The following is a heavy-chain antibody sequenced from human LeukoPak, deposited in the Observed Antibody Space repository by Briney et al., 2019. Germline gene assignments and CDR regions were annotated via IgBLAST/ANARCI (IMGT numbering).Heavy chain of an antibody. CDR2: ISPYNENT. CDR3: GRASGGSGWPFDY. D-gene: IGHD6-19*01. CDR1: SYTFSNYG. V-gene: IGHV1-18*01. Sequence: ASVKVSCKASSYTFSNYGINWVRQAPGQGLEWVGWISPYNENTKYAQKFQGRVTMTTDTSTSTAYMELRSLRSDDTALYYCGRASGGSGWPFDYWGQGTLVTVSS. J-gene: IGHJ4*02.